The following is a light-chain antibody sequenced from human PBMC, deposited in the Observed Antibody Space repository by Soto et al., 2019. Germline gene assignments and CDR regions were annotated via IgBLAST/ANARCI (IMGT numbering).Light chain of an antibody. CDR1: SSDVGGYNY. CDR2: EVS. V-gene: IGLV2-14*01. Sequence: QSALTQPASVSGSPGQSITISCTGTSSDVGGYNYVSWYQQHPGKAPKLMIYEVSNRPSGVSNRSSGSKSGNTASLTISGLQAEDDADYYCSSYTSSSTVVFGGGTKLTVL. CDR3: SSYTSSSTVV. J-gene: IGLJ2*01.